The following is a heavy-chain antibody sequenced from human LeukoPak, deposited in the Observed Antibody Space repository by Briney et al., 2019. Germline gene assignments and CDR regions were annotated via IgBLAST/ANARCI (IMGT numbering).Heavy chain of an antibody. CDR1: GFSFSRYG. Sequence: SGGSLRLSCAASGFSFSRYGMHWVRQAPGKGLEWVAFILFDGSNKYYTDSVKGRFTISRDDSKNTLYLQMNSLRAEDTAVYYCAKTYSYGDGYDYWGQGTLVTVSS. D-gene: IGHD5-18*01. V-gene: IGHV3-30*02. CDR3: AKTYSYGDGYDY. J-gene: IGHJ4*02. CDR2: ILFDGSNK.